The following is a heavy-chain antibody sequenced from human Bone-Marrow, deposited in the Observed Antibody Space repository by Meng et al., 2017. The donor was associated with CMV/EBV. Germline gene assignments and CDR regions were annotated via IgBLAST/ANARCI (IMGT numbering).Heavy chain of an antibody. CDR1: GYTFTSYD. Sequence: ASVKVSCKASGYTFTSYDINWVRQAPGQGLEWMGWINPNSGGTNYAQKFQGRVTMTRDTSISTAYMELSRLRSDDTAVYYCARVPVVGATPFDYWGQGTLVTFSS. CDR3: ARVPVVGATPFDY. V-gene: IGHV1-2*02. D-gene: IGHD1-26*01. J-gene: IGHJ4*02. CDR2: INPNSGGT.